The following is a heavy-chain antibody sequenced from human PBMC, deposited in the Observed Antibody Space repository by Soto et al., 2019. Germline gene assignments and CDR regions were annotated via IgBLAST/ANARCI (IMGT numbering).Heavy chain of an antibody. CDR2: ISGSGGST. J-gene: IGHJ4*02. Sequence: GGSLRLSCAASGFTFSSYAMSWVRQAPGKGLEWVSAISGSGGSTYYADSVKGRFTISRDNSKNTLYLQINSLRAEDTAVYYCAKDPTPNLRFLEWLSSTFDYWGQGTLVTVSS. D-gene: IGHD3-3*01. CDR1: GFTFSSYA. CDR3: AKDPTPNLRFLEWLSSTFDY. V-gene: IGHV3-23*01.